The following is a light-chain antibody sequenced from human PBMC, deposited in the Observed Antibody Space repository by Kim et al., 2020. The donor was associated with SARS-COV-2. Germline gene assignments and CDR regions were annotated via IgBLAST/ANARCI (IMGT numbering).Light chain of an antibody. CDR1: QSVLYSSDNQNY. CDR3: QQHDSIPYT. Sequence: RATINCQSSQSVLYSSDNQNYLAWYQQKPGQPPKLLIYWASTRESGVPDRFSGSGSGTDFTLTISSLQAEDVAVYYCQQHDSIPYTFGQGTKLEI. CDR2: WAS. J-gene: IGKJ2*01. V-gene: IGKV4-1*01.